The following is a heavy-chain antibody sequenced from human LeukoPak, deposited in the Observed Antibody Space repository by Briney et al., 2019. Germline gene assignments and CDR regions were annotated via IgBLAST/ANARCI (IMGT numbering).Heavy chain of an antibody. CDR3: ARSLIPGRWYFDL. CDR2: ISTDGSYK. CDR1: GFTFSSFP. V-gene: IGHV3-30*04. Sequence: GGSLRLSCGVSGFTFSSFPFHCVRQAPGKGLEWEAAISTDGSYKYHGDSVKGRFTISRDNPMNTLYLQMNGLRPDDTAVYYCARSLIPGRWYFDLWGRGTLVTVSS. J-gene: IGHJ2*01. D-gene: IGHD3-16*01.